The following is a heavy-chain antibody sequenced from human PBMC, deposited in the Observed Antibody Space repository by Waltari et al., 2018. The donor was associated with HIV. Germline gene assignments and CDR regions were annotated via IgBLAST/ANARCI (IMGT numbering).Heavy chain of an antibody. J-gene: IGHJ6*02. CDR1: GFTFKNYG. D-gene: IGHD6-6*01. Sequence: DVQLLESGGGLVQPGGSLRLSCAASGFTFKNYGMSWVRPAPGKGLEWVSGISGSGDSTYYADSVKGRFTISRDNSKNTLYLEMSSLRAEDTAVYYCVGPQLAVNFYYYGMDVWGQGTTVTVSS. CDR2: ISGSGDST. CDR3: VGPQLAVNFYYYGMDV. V-gene: IGHV3-23*01.